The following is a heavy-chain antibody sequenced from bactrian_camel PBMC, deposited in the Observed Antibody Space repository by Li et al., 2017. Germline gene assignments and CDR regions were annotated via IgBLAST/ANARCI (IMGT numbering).Heavy chain of an antibody. CDR2: MSSGGNT. D-gene: IGHD6*01. CDR1: EYPARY. V-gene: IGHV3S55*01. J-gene: IGHJ4*01. Sequence: HVQLVESGGGSVQAGGSLRLSCVASEYPARYMGWFRQAPGKEREVVAAMSSGGNTRYADSVKGRFTISKDNAKTTLYLQMNGLKPEDTAVYYCAASVNGGILWLPASYRYWGQGTQVTVS. CDR3: AASVNGGILWLPASYRY.